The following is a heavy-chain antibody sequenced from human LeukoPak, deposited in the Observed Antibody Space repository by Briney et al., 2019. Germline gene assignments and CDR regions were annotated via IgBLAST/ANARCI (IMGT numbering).Heavy chain of an antibody. V-gene: IGHV1-18*01. CDR2: ISAYNGNT. Sequence: ASVKVSCKASGYTFTSYGISWVRQAPGQGLEWMGWISAYNGNTNYAQKLQGRVTMTTDTSTSTAYMEPRSLRSDDTAVYYCARESSGYDFSDAFDIWGQGTMVTVSS. J-gene: IGHJ3*02. D-gene: IGHD5-12*01. CDR3: ARESSGYDFSDAFDI. CDR1: GYTFTSYG.